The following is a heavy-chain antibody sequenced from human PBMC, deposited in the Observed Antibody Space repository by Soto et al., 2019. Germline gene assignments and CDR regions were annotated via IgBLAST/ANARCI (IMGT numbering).Heavy chain of an antibody. J-gene: IGHJ6*02. CDR2: IYHSGST. CDR1: GGYISSSNW. CDR3: ARDSVYVAGTEYYYYYGMDV. Sequence: SETLSLTCAVSGGYISSSNWWSWVRQPPGKGLEWIGEIYHSGSTNYNPSLKSRVTISVDKSKNQFSLKLSSVTAADTAVYYCARDSVYVAGTEYYYYYGMDVWGQGTTVTVSS. V-gene: IGHV4-4*02. D-gene: IGHD6-19*01.